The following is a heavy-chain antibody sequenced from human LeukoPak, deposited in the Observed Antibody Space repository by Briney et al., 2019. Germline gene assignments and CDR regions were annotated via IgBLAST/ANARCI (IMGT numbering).Heavy chain of an antibody. CDR2: ISYSGTT. J-gene: IGHJ3*02. D-gene: IGHD5/OR15-5a*01. CDR3: ARDKGLPQAFDI. CDR1: GGSISSFY. V-gene: IGHV4-59*01. Sequence: KPSETLSLTCTVSGGSISSFYWSWIRQPPGKGLEYIGYISYSGTTSYNPSLKSRVTISVDTSKNRFSLKLTSVTAADTAVYYCARDKGLPQAFDIWGQGTMVTVSS.